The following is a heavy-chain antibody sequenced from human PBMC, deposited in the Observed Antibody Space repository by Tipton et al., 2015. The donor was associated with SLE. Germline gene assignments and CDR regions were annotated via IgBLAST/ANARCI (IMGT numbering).Heavy chain of an antibody. Sequence: LSLTCAVYGGSFSGYYWSWIRQPPGKGLEWIGEINHSGNTNQNPSLKSRVTISVDTSKNQFSLKVSSVTAADTALYYCARGKGGAFFDYWGQGTLVTVSS. D-gene: IGHD1-26*01. V-gene: IGHV4-34*01. CDR1: GGSFSGYY. CDR2: INHSGNT. CDR3: ARGKGGAFFDY. J-gene: IGHJ4*02.